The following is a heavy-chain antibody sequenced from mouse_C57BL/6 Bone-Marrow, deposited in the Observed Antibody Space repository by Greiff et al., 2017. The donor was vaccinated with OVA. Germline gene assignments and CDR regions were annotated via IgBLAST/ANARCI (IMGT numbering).Heavy chain of an antibody. CDR2: IDPENGDT. J-gene: IGHJ2*01. D-gene: IGHD4-1*01. CDR1: GFNIKDDY. V-gene: IGHV14-4*01. CDR3: TTGWDLDY. Sequence: VQLKESGAELVRPGASVKLSCTASGFNIKDDYMHWVKQRPEQGLEWIGWIDPENGDTEYASKFQGKATITADTSSNTAYLQLSSLTSEDTAVYYCTTGWDLDYWGQGTTLTVSS.